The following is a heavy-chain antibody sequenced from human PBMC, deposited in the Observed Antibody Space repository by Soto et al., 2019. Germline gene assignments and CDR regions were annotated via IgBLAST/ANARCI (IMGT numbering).Heavy chain of an antibody. CDR2: INVVTGQT. CDR1: GYTVSTHA. CDR3: ARGKGMEENYYYYGLDI. V-gene: IGHV1-3*01. Sequence: ASVKVSCKASGYTVSTHAMHWVRQAPGQSLESMALINVVTGQTKHSHIFHDRGTITRETSARTAYMELSSLRSEDTAVYYCARGKGMEENYYYYGLDIWGQGTTVTVSS. J-gene: IGHJ6*02. D-gene: IGHD1-1*01.